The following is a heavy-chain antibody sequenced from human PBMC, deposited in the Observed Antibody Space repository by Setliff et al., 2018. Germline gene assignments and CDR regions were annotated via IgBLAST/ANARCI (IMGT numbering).Heavy chain of an antibody. V-gene: IGHV4-61*09. Sequence: TSETLSLTCTVSDDSISSRHYYWSWIRQPAGKGLEWLGQIYTSWSTNYNPSLKGRATLSIDASKRQFSLKLTSVTAVDTAVYYCARMSGFQYMDVWGKGTTVTVSS. D-gene: IGHD3-3*01. CDR2: IYTSWST. J-gene: IGHJ6*03. CDR3: ARMSGFQYMDV. CDR1: DDSISSRHYY.